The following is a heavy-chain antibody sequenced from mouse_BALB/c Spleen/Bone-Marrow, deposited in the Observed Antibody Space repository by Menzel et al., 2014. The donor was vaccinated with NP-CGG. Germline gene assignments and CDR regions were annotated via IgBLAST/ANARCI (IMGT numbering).Heavy chain of an antibody. CDR1: GYTFSNYW. D-gene: IGHD1-1*01. V-gene: IGHV1-9*01. CDR2: ILPGSGTA. Sequence: QVQLKQSGAELMKPGASVKISCKATGYTFSNYWIDWVKQRPGHGLEWIGEILPGSGTANYNEKFKGKATFTADTSSNTAYMQLSSLTSEDSALYYCARASVVPYYFDLWGQGTTLTVSS. J-gene: IGHJ2*01. CDR3: ARASVVPYYFDL.